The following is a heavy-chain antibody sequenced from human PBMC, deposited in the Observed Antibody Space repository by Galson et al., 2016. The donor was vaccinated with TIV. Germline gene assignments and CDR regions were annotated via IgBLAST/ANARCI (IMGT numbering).Heavy chain of an antibody. CDR2: IYYSGST. CDR3: ARDKTALVTVDFHYYYMDV. V-gene: IGHV4-59*01. D-gene: IGHD2-21*02. Sequence: SETLSLTCTVSGGSINSYYWSWIRQPLGRGLEWIGDIYYSGSTTYNPSLKGRVTISVDRSKNQFSLKLSSVTAADTAVYYCARDKTALVTVDFHYYYMDVWGKGAMVAVSS. CDR1: GGSINSYY. J-gene: IGHJ6*03.